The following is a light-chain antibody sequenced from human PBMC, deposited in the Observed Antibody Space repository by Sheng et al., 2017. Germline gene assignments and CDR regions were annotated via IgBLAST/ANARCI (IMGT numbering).Light chain of an antibody. CDR1: SLRSYY. CDR3: NSGTAVVTIYV. CDR2: GKN. J-gene: IGLJ1*01. Sequence: SSELTQDPAVSVALGQTVRITCQGDSLRSYYASWYQQKPGQAPVVVIYGKNNRPSGIPDRFSGSSSGNTASLTITGAQAEDETDYYCNSGTAVVTIYVFGTGTKV. V-gene: IGLV3-19*01.